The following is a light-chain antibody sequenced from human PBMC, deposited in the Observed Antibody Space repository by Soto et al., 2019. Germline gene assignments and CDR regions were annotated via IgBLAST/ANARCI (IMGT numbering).Light chain of an antibody. Sequence: QSALTQPASGSGSPGQSITISCTGTGRDVGTYNYVSWYQHHPGKAPKLIIYDVSSRPSGVSHRFSGSKSGNTASLAISGLLSEDEADYFCSTYTGSNPSYVFGTGTKVTVL. CDR3: STYTGSNPSYV. V-gene: IGLV2-14*03. CDR2: DVS. CDR1: GRDVGTYNY. J-gene: IGLJ1*01.